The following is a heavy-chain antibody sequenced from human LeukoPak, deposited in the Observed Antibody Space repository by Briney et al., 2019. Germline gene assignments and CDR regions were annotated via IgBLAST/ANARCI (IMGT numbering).Heavy chain of an antibody. D-gene: IGHD2-2*01. CDR3: AREGFNGYQLLSAPDYYYYYMDV. CDR2: ISGSGGST. CDR1: GFTFSSYA. Sequence: GGSLRLSCAASGFTFSSYAMSWVRQAPGKGLEWVSAISGSGGSTYYADSVKGRFTISRDNSKNTLYLQMNSLRAADTAVYYCAREGFNGYQLLSAPDYYYYYMDVWGKGTTVTVSS. V-gene: IGHV3-23*01. J-gene: IGHJ6*03.